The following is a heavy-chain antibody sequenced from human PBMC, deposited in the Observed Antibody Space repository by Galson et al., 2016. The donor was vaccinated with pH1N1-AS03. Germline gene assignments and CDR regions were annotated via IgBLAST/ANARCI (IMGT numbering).Heavy chain of an antibody. CDR3: ARENWSVEY. CDR2: IKTDGGDK. V-gene: IGHV3-7*03. D-gene: IGHD1-1*01. J-gene: IGHJ4*02. Sequence: SLRLSCAASGFTFTHYWMTWVRQAPGKGLEWVAHIKTDGGDKNYVDSVKGRFIISRDNAKNSLYLQMNSLRAEDTAVYYCARENWSVEYWGQGTLVIVSS. CDR1: GFTFTHYW.